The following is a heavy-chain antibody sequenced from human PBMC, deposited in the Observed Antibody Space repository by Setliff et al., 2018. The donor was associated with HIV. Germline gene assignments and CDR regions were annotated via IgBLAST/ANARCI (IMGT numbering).Heavy chain of an antibody. J-gene: IGHJ4*01. V-gene: IGHV3-7*01. CDR3: ARALGGSGNYRTQRD. D-gene: IGHD3-16*01. CDR1: GFTFSSHW. Sequence: SGGSLRLSCAASGFTFSSHWMTWVRQAPGKGLEWVANIKQDGSEKYYLDSVKGRFIISRDEAEKSLYLHMDSLRVEDSGVYYCARALGGSGNYRTQRDWGHGTLVTVSS. CDR2: IKQDGSEK.